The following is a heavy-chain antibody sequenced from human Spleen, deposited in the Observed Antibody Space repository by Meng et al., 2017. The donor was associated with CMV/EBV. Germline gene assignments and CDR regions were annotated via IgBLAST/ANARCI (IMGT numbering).Heavy chain of an antibody. CDR3: AKEYVLRYSGYGAFDY. CDR2: IYSGGST. V-gene: IGHV3-53*01. Sequence: GGSLRLSCAASGFTVSSNYMSWVRQAPGKGLEWVSVIYSGGSTYYADSVKGRFTISRDNSKNTLYLQMNSLRAEDTAVYYCAKEYVLRYSGYGAFDYWGQGTLVTVSS. CDR1: GFTVSSNY. J-gene: IGHJ4*02. D-gene: IGHD5-12*01.